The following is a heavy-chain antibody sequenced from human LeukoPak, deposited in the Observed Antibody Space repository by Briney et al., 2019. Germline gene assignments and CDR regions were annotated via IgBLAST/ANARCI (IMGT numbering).Heavy chain of an antibody. CDR1: GYTFTGYY. D-gene: IGHD3-16*01. J-gene: IGHJ4*02. V-gene: IGHV1-2*02. CDR2: INPNSGGT. Sequence: RASVKVSCKASGYTFTGYYMHWVRQSPGQGLEWMGWINPNSGGTNYAQKFQGRVTMTRDTSISTAYMELSRLRSDDTAVYYCARWGPRGTHHDYWGQGTLVTVSS. CDR3: ARWGPRGTHHDY.